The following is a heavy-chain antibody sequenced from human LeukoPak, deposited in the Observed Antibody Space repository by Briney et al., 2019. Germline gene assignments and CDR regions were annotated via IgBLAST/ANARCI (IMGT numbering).Heavy chain of an antibody. CDR3: ARRSRWSFDY. J-gene: IGHJ4*02. CDR1: GGSISSSIYY. V-gene: IGHV4-39*01. D-gene: IGHD2-15*01. Sequence: SETLSLTCTVSGGSISSSIYYWGWIRQPPGKGLEWIGTIYYSGSTYYNPSLKSRVTISVDTSKNQFSLKVSSVTAADTAVYYCARRSRWSFDYWGQGTLVTVSS. CDR2: IYYSGST.